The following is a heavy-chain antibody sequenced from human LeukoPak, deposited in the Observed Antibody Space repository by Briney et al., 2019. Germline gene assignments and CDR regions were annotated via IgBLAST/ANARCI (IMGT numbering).Heavy chain of an antibody. J-gene: IGHJ5*02. CDR2: IYYSGST. Sequence: SETLSLTCTVSGDSISSSSYYWGWIRQPPGKGLEWIGSIYYSGSTYYNPSLKSRVTISVDTSRNQFSVKLSSVTAADTAVYYCARDPFRLHIVEVTGESDPWGQGTLVTVSS. D-gene: IGHD2-21*02. CDR3: ARDPFRLHIVEVTGESDP. CDR1: GDSISSSSYY. V-gene: IGHV4-39*07.